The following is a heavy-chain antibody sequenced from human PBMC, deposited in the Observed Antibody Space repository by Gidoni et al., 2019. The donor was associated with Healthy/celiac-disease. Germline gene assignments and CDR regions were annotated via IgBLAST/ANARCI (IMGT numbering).Heavy chain of an antibody. CDR1: GLTFSSYS. V-gene: IGHV3-48*01. CDR3: ASQSSPGVDYYYYGMDV. D-gene: IGHD3-3*01. CDR2: ISSSSSTI. J-gene: IGHJ6*02. Sequence: EVQLVESGGGLVQPGGSLRLSCADSGLTFSSYSMNWVRQAPGKGREWVSYISSSSSTIYYADSVKGRFTISGDNAKNSLYLQMNSLRAEDTAVYYCASQSSPGVDYYYYGMDVWGQGTTVTVSS.